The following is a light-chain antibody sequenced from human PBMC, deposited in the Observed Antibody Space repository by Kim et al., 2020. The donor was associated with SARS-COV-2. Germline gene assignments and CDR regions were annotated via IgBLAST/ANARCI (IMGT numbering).Light chain of an antibody. CDR3: QQYYSTPHT. CDR1: QSILSSSNNKNY. Sequence: DIVMTQSPDSLPVSLGERATINCKSSQSILSSSNNKNYLAWFQQKPGQPPKLFFYWASTRESGIPDRFSGSGSGTDFTLTISSLQAEDVAVYYCQQYYSTPHTFGQGTKLEI. V-gene: IGKV4-1*01. CDR2: WAS. J-gene: IGKJ2*01.